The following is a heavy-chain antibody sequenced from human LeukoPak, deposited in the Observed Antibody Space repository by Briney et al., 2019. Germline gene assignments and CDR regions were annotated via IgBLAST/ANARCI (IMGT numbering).Heavy chain of an antibody. CDR1: GFTFSSYA. V-gene: IGHV3-23*01. CDR3: AKSVSGTSYNVMDV. D-gene: IGHD1-7*01. Sequence: GGSLRLSCAASGFTFSSYAMSWVRQAPEKGLEWVSTISGSGGGTYYADSVKGRFTISRDNSKNTLFLQMNSLRVEDTAVYYCAKSVSGTSYNVMDVWGQGTTVIVSS. J-gene: IGHJ6*02. CDR2: ISGSGGGT.